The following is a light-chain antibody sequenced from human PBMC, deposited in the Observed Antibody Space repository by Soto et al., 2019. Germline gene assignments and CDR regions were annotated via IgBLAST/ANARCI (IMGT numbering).Light chain of an antibody. V-gene: IGLV1-47*02. CDR3: AAWDASLSAWV. J-gene: IGLJ3*02. CDR1: SSNIGSNF. Sequence: QSVLTQPPSASETPGQRVTISCSGGSSNIGSNFVYRYQQLPGTAPKLLIYTDNQRPSGVPDRFSGSKSGTPASLAISGLRSEDEAHYYCAAWDASLSAWVFGGGTRVTVL. CDR2: TDN.